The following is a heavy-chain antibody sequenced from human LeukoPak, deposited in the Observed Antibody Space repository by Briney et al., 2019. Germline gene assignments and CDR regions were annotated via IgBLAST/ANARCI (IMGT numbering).Heavy chain of an antibody. CDR3: AHTVTPRYFQF. D-gene: IGHD4-17*01. CDR2: ISSSSSYI. CDR1: GFTFSNYS. Sequence: GGSLRLSCAASGFTFSNYSMAWVRQAPGKGLEWVSFISSSSSYIYYADSVKGRFTISRDDAKNSLYLQMNSLRTEDTALYYCAHTVTPRYFQFWGQGTLVTVSS. V-gene: IGHV3-21*01. J-gene: IGHJ1*01.